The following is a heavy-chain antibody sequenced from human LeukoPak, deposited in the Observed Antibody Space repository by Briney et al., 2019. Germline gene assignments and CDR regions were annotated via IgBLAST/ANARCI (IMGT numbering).Heavy chain of an antibody. J-gene: IGHJ6*01. CDR1: GGSVASTGCY. Sequence: SQTLSLTCTVSGGSVASTGCYCGWLRQPPGKGLEWIGSTYYTGCTYSPPSLNTRLTVSVDTSKNQYALTLSSVTAADTAVYYCGRHVSNGWDYHYGLDVWGQGTTVTVSS. D-gene: IGHD6-19*01. V-gene: IGHV4-39*01. CDR2: TYYTGCT. CDR3: GRHVSNGWDYHYGLDV.